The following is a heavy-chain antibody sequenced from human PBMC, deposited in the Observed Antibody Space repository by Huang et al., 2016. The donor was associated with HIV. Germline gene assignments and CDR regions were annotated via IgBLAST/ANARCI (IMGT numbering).Heavy chain of an antibody. CDR3: AREKAADSAWYGVYYFDY. D-gene: IGHD6-19*01. Sequence: QVQLRQWGAGLVQPSETLSLTCAVYGGSFSGYSWTWIRQSPGKGLEWIGDINNIGQTNYPPSLESRVTISKDTAKNQFSLQLTSVSAADTGVYFCAREKAADSAWYGVYYFDYWGEGALVTVTS. J-gene: IGHJ4*02. V-gene: IGHV4-34*01. CDR1: GGSFSGYS. CDR2: INNIGQT.